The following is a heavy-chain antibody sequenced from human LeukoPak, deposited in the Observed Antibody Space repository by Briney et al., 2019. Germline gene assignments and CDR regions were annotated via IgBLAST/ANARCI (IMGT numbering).Heavy chain of an antibody. CDR3: ATPMVRDAFDI. Sequence: GGSLRLSCAASGFTFSSYWMHWVRHVPGKGLVWVSRINTDGSSTSYADSVKGRFTISRDNAKNTLYLQMNSLRAEDTAVYYCATPMVRDAFDIWGQGTVVTVSS. D-gene: IGHD5-18*01. J-gene: IGHJ3*02. CDR1: GFTFSSYW. V-gene: IGHV3-74*01. CDR2: INTDGSST.